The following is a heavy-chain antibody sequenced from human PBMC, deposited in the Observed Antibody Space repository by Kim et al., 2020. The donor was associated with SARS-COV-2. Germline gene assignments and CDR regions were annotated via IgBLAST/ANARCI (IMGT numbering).Heavy chain of an antibody. D-gene: IGHD6-19*01. CDR3: AKDLSGIGYSSGWFGLDP. J-gene: IGHJ5*02. CDR2: ISGSGGST. Sequence: GGSLRLSCAASGFTFSSYAMSWVRQAPGKGLEWVSVISGSGGSTYYADSVKGRFTIFRDNSKNTLYLQMNSLRAEDTAVYYCAKDLSGIGYSSGWFGLDPWGQGTLVSVSS. V-gene: IGHV3-23*01. CDR1: GFTFSSYA.